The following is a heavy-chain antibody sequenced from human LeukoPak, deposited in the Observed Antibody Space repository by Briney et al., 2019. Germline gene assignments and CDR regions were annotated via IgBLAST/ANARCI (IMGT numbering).Heavy chain of an antibody. J-gene: IGHJ5*02. V-gene: IGHV4-39*01. Sequence: SETLSLTCTVSGGSISSSYYWGWIRQPPGKGLEWIGSIYYSGSTYYNPSLKSRVTISVDTSKNQFSLKLSSVTAADTAVYYCARRGDCSSTSCCVGPWGQGTLVTVSS. CDR3: ARRGDCSSTSCCVGP. CDR1: GGSISSSYY. CDR2: IYYSGST. D-gene: IGHD2-2*01.